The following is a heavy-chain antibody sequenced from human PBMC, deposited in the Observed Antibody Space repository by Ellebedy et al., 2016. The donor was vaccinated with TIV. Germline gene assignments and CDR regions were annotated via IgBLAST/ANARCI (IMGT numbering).Heavy chain of an antibody. CDR1: GGSISSYY. J-gene: IGHJ4*02. CDR2: MYTSGST. CDR3: ARATAKLFGAVMGPSDH. V-gene: IGHV4-4*07. D-gene: IGHD3-3*01. Sequence: GSLRLSCTVSGGSISSYYWSWIRQPAGKGLEWIGRMYTSGSTNYNPSLKSRVTMSVDTSKNHFSLKVSSVTAADTAVYYCARATAKLFGAVMGPSDHWGQGALVTVSS.